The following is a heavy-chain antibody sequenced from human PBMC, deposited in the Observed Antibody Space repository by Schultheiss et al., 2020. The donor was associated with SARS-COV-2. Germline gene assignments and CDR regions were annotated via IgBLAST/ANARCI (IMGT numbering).Heavy chain of an antibody. Sequence: GGSLRLSCTASGFTFGDYAMSWVRQAPGKGLEWVGFIRSKAYGGTTEYAASVKGRFTISRDDSKSIAYLQMNSLKTEDTAVYYCTRVNYGDYPPFDYWGQGTLVTVSS. CDR2: IRSKAYGGTT. J-gene: IGHJ4*02. CDR1: GFTFGDYA. D-gene: IGHD4-17*01. V-gene: IGHV3-49*04. CDR3: TRVNYGDYPPFDY.